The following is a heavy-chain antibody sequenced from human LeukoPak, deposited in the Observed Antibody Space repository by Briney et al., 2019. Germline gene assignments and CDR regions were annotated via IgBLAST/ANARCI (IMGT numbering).Heavy chain of an antibody. D-gene: IGHD3-22*01. CDR2: IYSNEHT. CDR3: ARDGGIGIVESRVAIDL. Sequence: PSETLSLTCSVSGDSITSFDWSWVRQPAGKGLEWIGRIYSNEHTYSNPSLRGRVTISVDKSRNLVSLRLSSVAAADTGVYYCARDGGIGIVESRVAIDLLREATMVTVSS. V-gene: IGHV4-4*07. J-gene: IGHJ3*01. CDR1: GDSITSFD.